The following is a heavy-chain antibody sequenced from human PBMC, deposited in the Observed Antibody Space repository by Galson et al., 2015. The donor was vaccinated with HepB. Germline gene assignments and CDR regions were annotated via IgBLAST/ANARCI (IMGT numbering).Heavy chain of an antibody. CDR2: ISAANGDT. V-gene: IGHV1-18*04. Sequence: SVKVSCKASGYTFSNYGVSWLRQVPGQGLEWMGCISAANGDTRYAQNVQGRVTMTSDTITSTAYMDLRSLRSDDTAVYYCATGRIFAGAFDIWGLGTRV. CDR1: GYTFSNYG. D-gene: IGHD1-26*01. J-gene: IGHJ3*02. CDR3: ATGRIFAGAFDI.